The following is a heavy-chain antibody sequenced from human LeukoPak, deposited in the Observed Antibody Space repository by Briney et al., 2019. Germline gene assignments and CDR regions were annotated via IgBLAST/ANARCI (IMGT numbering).Heavy chain of an antibody. CDR1: GYTFTSYG. J-gene: IGHJ5*02. D-gene: IGHD5-12*01. Sequence: ASVKVSCKASGYTFTSYGISWVRQAPGQGLEWMGWISAYNGNTNYAQKLQGRVTMTTDTSTSTAYMGLRSLGSDDTAVYYCARDYSGYDYGDWFDPWGQGTLVTVSS. CDR2: ISAYNGNT. V-gene: IGHV1-18*01. CDR3: ARDYSGYDYGDWFDP.